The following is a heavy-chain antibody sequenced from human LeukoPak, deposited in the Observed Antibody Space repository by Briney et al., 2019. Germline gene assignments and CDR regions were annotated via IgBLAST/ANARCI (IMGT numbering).Heavy chain of an antibody. CDR2: ISYFENA. CDR1: GHPYSSHY. J-gene: IGHJ3*02. V-gene: IGHV4-59*11. Sequence: SDTLSLTCAVSGHPYSSHYWTWIRQPPGRGLVWIRYISYFENANYDPSLKSRVTISIDTSNNLFALELSSVTTADTAVYYGARDLVTVTKGFDIWGLGTRLSVSS. CDR3: ARDLVTVTKGFDI. D-gene: IGHD4-17*01.